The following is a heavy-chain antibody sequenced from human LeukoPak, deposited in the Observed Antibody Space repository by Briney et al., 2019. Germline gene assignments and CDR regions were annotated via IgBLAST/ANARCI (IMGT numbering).Heavy chain of an antibody. V-gene: IGHV3-49*04. CDR3: TRGTDYYDSSGYYYSPRDY. CDR1: GFTFGDYA. D-gene: IGHD3-22*01. CDR2: IRSKAYGGTT. Sequence: GGSLRLSCTASGFTFGDYAMSWVRQAPGKGLEWVGFIRSKAYGGTTEYAASVKGRFTISRDDSKSIAYLQMNSLKTEDTAVYYCTRGTDYYDSSGYYYSPRDYWGQGTLVTVSS. J-gene: IGHJ4*02.